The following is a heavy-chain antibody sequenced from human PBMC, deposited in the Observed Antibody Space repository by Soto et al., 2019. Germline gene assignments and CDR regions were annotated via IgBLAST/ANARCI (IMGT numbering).Heavy chain of an antibody. CDR3: AKAVAVAGYNWFDP. D-gene: IGHD6-19*01. CDR2: ISWNSGSI. Sequence: PGGSLRLSCAASGFTFDDYAMHWVRQAPGKGLEWVSGISWNSGSIGYADSVKGRFTISRDNAKNSLYLQMNSLRAEDTALYYCAKAVAVAGYNWFDPWGQGTLVTVSS. V-gene: IGHV3-9*01. CDR1: GFTFDDYA. J-gene: IGHJ5*02.